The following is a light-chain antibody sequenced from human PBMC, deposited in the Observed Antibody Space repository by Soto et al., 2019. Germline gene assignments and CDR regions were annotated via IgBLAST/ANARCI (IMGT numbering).Light chain of an antibody. V-gene: IGLV1-51*01. CDR1: SSDVGSYNR. Sequence: QSVLTQPPSVSGSPGQSVTISCTGTSSDVGSYNRLSWYQQPPGTAPKLIIYDNNKRPSGIPDRFSGSKSGTSATLGITGLQTGDEADYYCGTWDSSLSAYVFGTGTKVTVL. CDR2: DNN. J-gene: IGLJ1*01. CDR3: GTWDSSLSAYV.